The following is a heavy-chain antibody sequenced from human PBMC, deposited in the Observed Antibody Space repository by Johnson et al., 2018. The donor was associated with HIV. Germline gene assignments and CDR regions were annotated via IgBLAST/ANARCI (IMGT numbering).Heavy chain of an antibody. J-gene: IGHJ3*02. CDR3: ARGAYSSSWHASDASDI. D-gene: IGHD6-13*01. Sequence: VQLVESGGGVVRPGGSLRLSCAASGFTFDDYVMSWVRQAPGKGLEWVSGIHWNGGSSGYAASVKGRFSISRDNGKNSLYLQMNSLRAEDTALYYCARGAYSSSWHASDASDIWGQGTMVTVSS. CDR1: GFTFDDYV. V-gene: IGHV3-20*04. CDR2: IHWNGGSS.